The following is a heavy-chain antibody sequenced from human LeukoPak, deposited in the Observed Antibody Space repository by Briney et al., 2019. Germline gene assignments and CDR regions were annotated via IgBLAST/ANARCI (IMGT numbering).Heavy chain of an antibody. D-gene: IGHD3-22*01. J-gene: IGHJ4*02. CDR3: ARELVGGSGYYYIPFDY. CDR2: INPSGGST. CDR1: GYTFTNYH. V-gene: IGHV1-46*01. Sequence: ASVKVSCKASGYTFTNYHIHWVRQAPGQGLEWMGIINPSGGSTSYAQKFQGRVTMTRDTSTSTVYMELSSLRSEDTAVYYCARELVGGSGYYYIPFDYWGQGTLVTVSS.